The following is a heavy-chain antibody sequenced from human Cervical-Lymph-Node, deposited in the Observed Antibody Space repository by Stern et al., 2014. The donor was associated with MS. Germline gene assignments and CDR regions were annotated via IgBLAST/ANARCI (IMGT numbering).Heavy chain of an antibody. CDR3: ARDTSSPERSDW. D-gene: IGHD1-1*01. V-gene: IGHV3-53*01. CDR2: ITNVGST. Sequence: EVQLVESGGGVIQPGGALRLSCTASGFTGRRDYMTWVRKAPGKGLEWVSLITNVGSTCYSDSVKARVTISRDDSKNTVYLHMTSLRAEDTAMYYCARDTSSPERSDWWGQGTLVTVSS. CDR1: GFTGRRDY. J-gene: IGHJ4*02.